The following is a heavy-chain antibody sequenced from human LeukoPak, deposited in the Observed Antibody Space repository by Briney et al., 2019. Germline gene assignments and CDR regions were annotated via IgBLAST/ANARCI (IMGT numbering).Heavy chain of an antibody. V-gene: IGHV3-30*01. CDR3: ASPTIVVVPAIGSPDAFDI. CDR1: GFPFVSYP. Sequence: GGPLKFPCEASGFPFVSYPMPWFRQAQAKGLEWVECVYYDGSNKYYADSVKDRFTISRDNTKNTLYLQMNILRAEDTPVYYCASPTIVVVPAIGSPDAFDIWGQGTMVTVSS. CDR2: VYYDGSNK. J-gene: IGHJ3*02. D-gene: IGHD2-2*01.